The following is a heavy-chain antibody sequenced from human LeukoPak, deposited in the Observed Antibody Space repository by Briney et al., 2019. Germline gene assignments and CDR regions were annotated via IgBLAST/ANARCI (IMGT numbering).Heavy chain of an antibody. J-gene: IGHJ4*02. CDR3: ARRPLYGDYLNFDY. CDR1: GGSISSGGYY. V-gene: IGHV4-31*03. CDR2: IYYSGST. D-gene: IGHD4-17*01. Sequence: PSRTLSLTCTVSGGSISSGGYYWSWIRQHPGKGLEWIGYIYYSGSTYYNPSLKSRVTISVDTSKNQFSLKLSSVTAADTAVYYCARRPLYGDYLNFDYWGQGTLVTVSS.